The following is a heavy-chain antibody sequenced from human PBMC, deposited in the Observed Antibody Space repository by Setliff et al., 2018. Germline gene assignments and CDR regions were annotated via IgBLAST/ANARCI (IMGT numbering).Heavy chain of an antibody. V-gene: IGHV5-51*01. Sequence: PGESLKISCKGSGYNFNNYWIGWVRQMPGKGLEWMGVVYCGDSDTRYSPSFQGQVTMSADKSIRSAYLQWSSLKASDTAMYYCARLGYSDAFDMWGQGTMVTVSS. CDR3: ARLGYSDAFDM. J-gene: IGHJ3*02. D-gene: IGHD5-18*01. CDR2: VYCGDSDT. CDR1: GYNFNNYW.